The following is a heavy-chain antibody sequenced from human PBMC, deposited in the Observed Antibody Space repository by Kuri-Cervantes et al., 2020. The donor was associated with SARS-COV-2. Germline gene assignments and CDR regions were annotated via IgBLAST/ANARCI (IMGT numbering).Heavy chain of an antibody. Sequence: SETLSLTCTVSGGSISSGSYYWSWIRQPAGKGLEWIGRIYTSGSTNYNPSLKSRVTISVDTSKNQISLKLSSVTAADTAVYYCARDRRRITIFGVDEDIMDVWGQGTTVTVSS. V-gene: IGHV4-61*02. CDR3: ARDRRRITIFGVDEDIMDV. J-gene: IGHJ6*02. CDR2: IYTSGST. CDR1: GGSISSGSYY. D-gene: IGHD3-3*01.